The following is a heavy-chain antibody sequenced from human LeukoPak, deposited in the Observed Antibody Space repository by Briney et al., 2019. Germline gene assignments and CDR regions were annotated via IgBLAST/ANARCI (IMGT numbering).Heavy chain of an antibody. D-gene: IGHD4-17*01. CDR1: GFTFSSYS. CDR3: ARDTTVTDGDFDY. V-gene: IGHV3-48*04. J-gene: IGHJ4*02. CDR2: ISSSSSTI. Sequence: GGSLRLSCAASGFTFSSYSMNWVRQAPGKGLEWVSYISSSSSTIYYADSVKGRFTISRDNAKNSLYLQMNSLRAEDTAVYYCARDTTVTDGDFDYWGQGTLVTVSS.